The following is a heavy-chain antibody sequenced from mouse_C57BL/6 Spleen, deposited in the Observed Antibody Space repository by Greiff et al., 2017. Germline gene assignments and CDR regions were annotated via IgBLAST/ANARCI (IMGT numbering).Heavy chain of an antibody. Sequence: QVQLQQPGAELVKPGASVKLSCKASGYTFTSYWMHWVKQRPGQGLEWIGMIHPNSGSTNYNEKFKSKATLTVDKSSSTAYMQLSSLTSEDSAVYYCARRGDYDGVAYWGQGTLVTVSA. CDR2: IHPNSGST. V-gene: IGHV1-64*01. CDR3: ARRGDYDGVAY. J-gene: IGHJ3*01. CDR1: GYTFTSYW. D-gene: IGHD2-4*01.